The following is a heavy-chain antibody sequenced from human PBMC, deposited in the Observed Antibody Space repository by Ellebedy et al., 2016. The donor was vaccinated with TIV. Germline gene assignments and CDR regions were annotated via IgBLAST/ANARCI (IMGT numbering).Heavy chain of an antibody. V-gene: IGHV3-33*01. D-gene: IGHD3-16*01. CDR1: GFTFSDYF. J-gene: IGHJ4*02. CDR3: AIQDNGQAYGFVSH. Sequence: GGSLRLSXEASGFTFSDYFMHWVRQAPGKGLEWVAVIWNDGSNKDYAPSVKGRFTISRDDSKNTLYLQMNSLRAEDTAVYYCAIQDNGQAYGFVSHWGQGTLVTVSS. CDR2: IWNDGSNK.